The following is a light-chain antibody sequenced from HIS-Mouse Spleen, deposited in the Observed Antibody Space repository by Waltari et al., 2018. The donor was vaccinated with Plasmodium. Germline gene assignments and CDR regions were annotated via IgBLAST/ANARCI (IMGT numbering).Light chain of an antibody. J-gene: IGKJ3*01. Sequence: EIVMTQSPATLSVSPGERATLSCRASQSVSSNLAWYQQKPGQAPRLLIYGASTSATGFPARFSGSGSGTEFTLTISSLQSEDFAVYYCQQYNNWSFTFGPGTKVDIK. V-gene: IGKV3-15*01. CDR2: GAS. CDR1: QSVSSN. CDR3: QQYNNWSFT.